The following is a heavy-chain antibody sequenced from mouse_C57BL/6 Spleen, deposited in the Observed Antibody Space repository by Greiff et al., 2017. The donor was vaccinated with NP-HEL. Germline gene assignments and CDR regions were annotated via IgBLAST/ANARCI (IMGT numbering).Heavy chain of an antibody. J-gene: IGHJ3*01. V-gene: IGHV6-3*01. CDR1: GFTFSNYW. D-gene: IGHD1-1*01. CDR3: TGYYVPPWFAY. CDR2: IRLKSDNYAT. Sequence: EVQLVESGGGLVQPGGSMKLSCVASGFTFSNYWMNWVRQSPEKGLEWVAQIRLKSDNYATHYAESVKGRFTISRDDSKSSVYLQMNNLRAEDTGIYYCTGYYVPPWFAYWGQGTLVTVSA.